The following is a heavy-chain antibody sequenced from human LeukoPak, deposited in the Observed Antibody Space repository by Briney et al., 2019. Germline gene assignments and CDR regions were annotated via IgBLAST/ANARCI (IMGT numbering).Heavy chain of an antibody. CDR3: ARRYRSLGYFDL. CDR2: IYTSGST. D-gene: IGHD1-1*01. V-gene: IGHV4-61*02. CDR1: GGSISSGSYY. J-gene: IGHJ2*01. Sequence: SETLSLTCTVSGGSISSGSYYWSWIRQPAGKGLEWIGRIYTSGSTNYNPSLKSRVTISVDTSKNQFSLKLSSVTAADTAVYYCARRYRSLGYFDLWGRGTLVTVSS.